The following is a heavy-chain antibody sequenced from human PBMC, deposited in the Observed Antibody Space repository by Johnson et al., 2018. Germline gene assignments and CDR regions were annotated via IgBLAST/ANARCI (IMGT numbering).Heavy chain of an antibody. V-gene: IGHV3-9*01. CDR3: AKSFGGDCYSRSDY. J-gene: IGHJ4*02. Sequence: LVESGGGLVQPGRSLRLSCAASGFTFDDYAMHWVRQAPGKGLEWVSGISWNSGSIGYADSVKGRFTISRDNAKNSLYLQMNSLRAEDTAFYYCAKSFGGDCYSRSDYWGQGTLVTVSS. D-gene: IGHD2-21*02. CDR1: GFTFDDYA. CDR2: ISWNSGSI.